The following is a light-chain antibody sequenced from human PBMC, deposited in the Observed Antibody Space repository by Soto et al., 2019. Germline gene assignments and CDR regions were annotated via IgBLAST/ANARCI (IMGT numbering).Light chain of an antibody. CDR3: QAWDSNTVL. V-gene: IGLV3-1*01. CDR2: EDN. J-gene: IGLJ2*01. Sequence: SYELTQPPSVFVSPGQTASITCSGDKLGHKYACWYQQKPGQSPVLVIYEDNKRPSGIPERFSGSNSGNTATLTISGTQAMDEADYYCQAWDSNTVLFAGGTKLTVL. CDR1: KLGHKY.